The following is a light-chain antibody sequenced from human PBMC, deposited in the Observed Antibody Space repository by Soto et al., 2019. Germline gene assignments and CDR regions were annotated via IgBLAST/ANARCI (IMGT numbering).Light chain of an antibody. J-gene: IGKJ1*01. V-gene: IGKV1-12*01. CDR1: QGISSR. CDR3: QQSYRNPRT. Sequence: DIQMTQSPSSVSASVGDRVTITCRASQGISSRLAWYQQKPGKAPKLLIYAATKLESGVPSRFGGSGSGTDFTLTISSLQPEDFATYYCQQSYRNPRTFGLGTRVEIK. CDR2: AAT.